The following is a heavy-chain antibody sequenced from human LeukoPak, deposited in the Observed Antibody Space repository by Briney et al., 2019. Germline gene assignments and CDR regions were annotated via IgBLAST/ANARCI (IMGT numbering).Heavy chain of an antibody. J-gene: IGHJ4*02. Sequence: GGSLRLSCAASGISFNDYGMSGGRQAPGKGLEWVSSISNRGHHTYYADSVRGRFTISRDNSKNTLYLQMDSLRAADTAVYYCAKVISSYSGYDSYWGQGTLVTVSS. CDR1: GISFNDYG. V-gene: IGHV3-23*01. CDR2: ISNRGHHT. CDR3: AKVISSYSGYDSY. D-gene: IGHD5-12*01.